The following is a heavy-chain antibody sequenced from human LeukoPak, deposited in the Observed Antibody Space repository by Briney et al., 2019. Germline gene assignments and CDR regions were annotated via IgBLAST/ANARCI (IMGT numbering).Heavy chain of an antibody. J-gene: IGHJ3*01. V-gene: IGHV3-15*01. D-gene: IGHD2-21*01. CDR3: IPMWAFDV. Sequence: PGGSLKLSCATSGLTFSNAWMDWVRQAPGKGLEWVGRIKSKTDGGTTDYAAPVKGRFAISRDDSKDTLYLQMNSLKTEDTAVYYCIPMWAFDVWGQGTRVTVSS. CDR1: GLTFSNAW. CDR2: IKSKTDGGTT.